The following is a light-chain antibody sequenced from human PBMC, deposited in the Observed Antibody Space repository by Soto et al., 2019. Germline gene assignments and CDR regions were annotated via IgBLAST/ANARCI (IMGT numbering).Light chain of an antibody. Sequence: EIVMTQSPGTLSVSPGERATLSCRASQSVSVNLAWYQQKPGQAPRLLIYGVSTRATGIPARFSGSESGTEFTLTISSLQSEDFAVDYCQQYNDWPFTFGPGAKVDIK. CDR2: GVS. CDR3: QQYNDWPFT. J-gene: IGKJ3*01. V-gene: IGKV3-15*01. CDR1: QSVSVN.